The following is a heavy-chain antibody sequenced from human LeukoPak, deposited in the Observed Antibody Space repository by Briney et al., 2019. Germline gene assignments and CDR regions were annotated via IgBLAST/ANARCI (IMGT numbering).Heavy chain of an antibody. D-gene: IGHD6-19*01. V-gene: IGHV4-39*01. J-gene: IGHJ5*02. CDR1: GGSISSSSYY. CDR2: IYYTGTT. CDR3: ARQRRGVAGQAPGFDP. Sequence: PSETLSLTCTVSGGSISSSSYYWGWIRQPPGKGLDCIGSIYYTGTTYYNPSLTSRVTISVDTSKNQFSLKLTSVTAADTAVYYCARQRRGVAGQAPGFDPWGQGTLVTISS.